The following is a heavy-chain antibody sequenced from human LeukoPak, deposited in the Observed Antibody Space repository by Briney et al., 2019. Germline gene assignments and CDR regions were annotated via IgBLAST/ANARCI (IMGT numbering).Heavy chain of an antibody. J-gene: IGHJ4*02. CDR2: INSDGTTT. V-gene: IGHV3-74*01. CDR1: GFPFSAYW. Sequence: GGSLRLSCAASGFPFSAYWMHWVRQVPGKGLVWVSRINSDGTTTNYADSVKGRFTISRDNAKDTLYLQMNSLRAEDTAVYYCARETIAVVPAALYWGQGTLVTVSS. D-gene: IGHD2-2*01. CDR3: ARETIAVVPAALY.